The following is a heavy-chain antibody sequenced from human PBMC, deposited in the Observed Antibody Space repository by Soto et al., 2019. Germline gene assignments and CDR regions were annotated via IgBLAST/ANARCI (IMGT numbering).Heavy chain of an antibody. J-gene: IGHJ4*02. D-gene: IGHD5-18*01. CDR3: ARDRGYSCFDY. Sequence: RGSLRLSCAASGFTFSSSWMNWVRQAPGKGLEWVAGIKEDGSEKYYVDFVKGRFTISRDNAENSLYLQMNGLRAEDTAVYYCARDRGYSCFDYWGLGTLVTVSS. CDR2: IKEDGSEK. CDR1: GFTFSSSW. V-gene: IGHV3-7*01.